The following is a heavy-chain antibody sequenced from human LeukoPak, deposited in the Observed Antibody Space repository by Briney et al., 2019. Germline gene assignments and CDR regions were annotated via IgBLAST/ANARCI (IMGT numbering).Heavy chain of an antibody. Sequence: SETLSLTCTVSGGSTSSGNYYWGWIRQPPGKGLEWIGGISSSGNTYYNPSLKSRITISIDTSKNHFSLKLSSVSAADTAVYYCASGYYFDYWGQGTLVTVSS. V-gene: IGHV4-39*02. CDR1: GGSTSSGNYY. CDR3: ASGYYFDY. J-gene: IGHJ4*02. CDR2: ISSSGNT.